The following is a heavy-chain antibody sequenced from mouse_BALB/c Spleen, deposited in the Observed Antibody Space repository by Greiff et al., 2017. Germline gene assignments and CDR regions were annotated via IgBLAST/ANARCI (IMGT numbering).Heavy chain of an antibody. J-gene: IGHJ1*01. CDR2: IWAGGST. V-gene: IGHV2-9*02. D-gene: IGHD1-1*01. CDR3: AREGYYYGSWYFDV. Sequence: QVQLKESGPGLVAPSQSLSITCTVSGFSLTSYGVHWVRQPPGKGLEWLGVIWAGGSTNYNSALMSRLSISKDNSKSQVFLKMNSLQTDDTAMYYCAREGYYYGSWYFDVWGAGTTVTVSS. CDR1: GFSLTSYG.